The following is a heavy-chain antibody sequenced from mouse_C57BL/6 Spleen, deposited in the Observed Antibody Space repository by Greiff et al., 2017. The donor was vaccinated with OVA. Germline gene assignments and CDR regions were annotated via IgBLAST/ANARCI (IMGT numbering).Heavy chain of an antibody. D-gene: IGHD1-1*01. CDR1: GFTFSSYT. V-gene: IGHV5-9*01. J-gene: IGHJ1*03. CDR3: ARHDYGSSYWYCGV. CDR2: ISGGGGNT. Sequence: EVQLQESGGGLVKPGGSLKLSCAASGFTFSSYTMSWVRQTPEKRLEWVATISGGGGNTYYPDSVTGRFTISRDNAKNTLYLQKSSLRTEDTALDYCARHDYGSSYWYCGVWGTGTTVTVSS.